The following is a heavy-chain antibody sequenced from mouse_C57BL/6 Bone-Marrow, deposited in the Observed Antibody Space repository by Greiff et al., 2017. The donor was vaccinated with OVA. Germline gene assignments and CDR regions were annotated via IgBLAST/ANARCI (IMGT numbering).Heavy chain of an antibody. CDR3: ARKGWLLPYWYFDV. D-gene: IGHD2-3*01. CDR1: GFSLTSYG. CDR2: IWSGGST. Sequence: QVQLKESGPGLVQPSQSLSITCTVSGFSLTSYGVHWVRQSPGKGLEWLGVIWSGGSTDYNAAFISRLSISKDNSKSQVFCKMNSLQADDTAIYYGARKGWLLPYWYFDVWGTGTTVTVSS. J-gene: IGHJ1*03. V-gene: IGHV2-2*01.